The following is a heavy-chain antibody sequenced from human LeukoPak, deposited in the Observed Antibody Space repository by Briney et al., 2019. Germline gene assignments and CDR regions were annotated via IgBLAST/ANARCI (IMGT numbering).Heavy chain of an antibody. CDR1: GFAFNTYW. Sequence: GGSLRLSCAASGFAFNTYWMHWVRQAPGKGLVWVSRIKSDGSDTTYTDSVKGRFTISRDNAKNTLYLQMDSLSAEDTAMYFCARDRGYTFDYWGQGTLVTVSS. CDR3: ARDRGYTFDY. CDR2: IKSDGSDT. V-gene: IGHV3-74*01. J-gene: IGHJ4*02. D-gene: IGHD3-22*01.